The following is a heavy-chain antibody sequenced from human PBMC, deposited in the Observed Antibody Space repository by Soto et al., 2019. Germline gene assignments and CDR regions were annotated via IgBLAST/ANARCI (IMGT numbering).Heavy chain of an antibody. V-gene: IGHV4-39*01. CDR3: ARQPYNPGFSNFYYMDV. J-gene: IGHJ6*03. CDR2: ISYSGNS. CDR1: DGSISSTSYY. Sequence: SETLSLTCSVSDGSISSTSYYWGWIRQPPGKGLEWIGCISYSGNSYYNPSLRSRLSISGDMSKNQFSLKLNSVTAADAAVYYCARQPYNPGFSNFYYMDVWGKGTTVTVSS. D-gene: IGHD4-4*01.